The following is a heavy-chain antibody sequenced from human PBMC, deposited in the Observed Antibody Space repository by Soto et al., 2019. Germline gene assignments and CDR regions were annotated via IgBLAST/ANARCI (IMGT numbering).Heavy chain of an antibody. CDR2: IYYSGST. D-gene: IGHD3-3*01. CDR3: ARDRVSRDFWSGPQTPYYYYGMDV. J-gene: IGHJ6*02. V-gene: IGHV4-30-4*01. CDR1: GGSISSGDYY. Sequence: PSETLSLTCTVSGGSISSGDYYWSWIRQPPGKGLEWIGYIYYSGSTYYNPSLKSRVTISVDTSKNQFSLKLSSVTAADTAVYYCARDRVSRDFWSGPQTPYYYYGMDVWGQGTTVTVSS.